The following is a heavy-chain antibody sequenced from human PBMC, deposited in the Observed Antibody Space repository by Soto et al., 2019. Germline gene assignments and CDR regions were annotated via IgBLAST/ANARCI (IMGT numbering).Heavy chain of an antibody. CDR1: GGTFSSYT. D-gene: IGHD1-20*01. Sequence: ASLKVSCKASGGTFSSYTISWVRQAPGQGLEWMGWINAGNGNTKYSQKFQGRVTITRDTSASTAYMELSSLRSEDTAVYYCARGITLPTPLDYWGQGTLVTVSS. J-gene: IGHJ4*02. CDR2: INAGNGNT. CDR3: ARGITLPTPLDY. V-gene: IGHV1-3*01.